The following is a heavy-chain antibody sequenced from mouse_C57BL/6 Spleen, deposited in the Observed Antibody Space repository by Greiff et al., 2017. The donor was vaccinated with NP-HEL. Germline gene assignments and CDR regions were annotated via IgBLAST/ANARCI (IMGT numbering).Heavy chain of an antibody. CDR2: INPYNGGT. V-gene: IGHV1-19*01. CDR1: GYTFTDYY. Sequence: VQLQQSGPVLVKPGASVKMSCKASGYTFTDYYMNWVKQSHGKSLEWIGVINPYNGGTSYNQKFKGKATLTVDKSSSTAYMELNSLTSEDSAVYYCARPPYYYGSSPRYFDVWGTGTTVTVSS. J-gene: IGHJ1*03. CDR3: ARPPYYYGSSPRYFDV. D-gene: IGHD1-1*01.